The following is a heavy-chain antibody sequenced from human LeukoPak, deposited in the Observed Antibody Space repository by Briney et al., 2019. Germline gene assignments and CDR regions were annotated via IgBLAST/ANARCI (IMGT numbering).Heavy chain of an antibody. D-gene: IGHD4-17*01. CDR2: IIPILGIA. CDR1: GGTFSSYA. J-gene: IGHJ3*02. Sequence: ASVKVSCKASGGTFSSYAISWVRQAPGQGLEWMGRIIPILGIANYAQKFQGRVTITADKSTSTAYMELSSLRSEDTAVYYCASMTTVTTGHDDAFDIWGQGIMVTVSS. V-gene: IGHV1-69*04. CDR3: ASMTTVTTGHDDAFDI.